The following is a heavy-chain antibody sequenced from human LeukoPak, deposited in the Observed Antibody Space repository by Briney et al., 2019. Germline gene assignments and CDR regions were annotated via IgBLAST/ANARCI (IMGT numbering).Heavy chain of an antibody. CDR3: AKDGYSGYDWGVDY. J-gene: IGHJ4*02. Sequence: GGSLRLSCAASGFTFSKYAMSWVRQAPGKGLEWVSAISGSGGRTYYADSVKGRFTVSRDNSKNTLYLQMNSLRAEDTAVYYCAKDGYSGYDWGVDYWGQGTLVTVSS. D-gene: IGHD5-12*01. CDR1: GFTFSKYA. V-gene: IGHV3-23*01. CDR2: ISGSGGRT.